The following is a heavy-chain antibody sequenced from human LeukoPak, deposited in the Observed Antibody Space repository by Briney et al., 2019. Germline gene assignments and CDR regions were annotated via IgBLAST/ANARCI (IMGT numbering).Heavy chain of an antibody. V-gene: IGHV4-59*08. CDR3: ARHGPIGPKRGYFEH. CDR2: THYSGDT. J-gene: IGHJ4*02. CDR1: AGSISSYY. Sequence: PSETLSLTCTVSAGSISSYYWTWIRQPPGKGLEWIAYTHYSGDTSYNPSLRSRVTISVDTSKNQFSLKLTSLTAADTAVYYCARHGPIGPKRGYFEHWGQGTLVTVSS. D-gene: IGHD1-26*01.